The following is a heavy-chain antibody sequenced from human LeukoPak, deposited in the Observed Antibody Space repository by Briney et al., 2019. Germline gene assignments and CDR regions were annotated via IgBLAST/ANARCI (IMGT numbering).Heavy chain of an antibody. CDR2: IYHSGTT. V-gene: IGHV4-38-2*02. CDR3: ATAREVGAIDY. J-gene: IGHJ4*02. Sequence: SETLSLTCTVSGYSISSGYYWGWIRQPPGKGLEWIGSIYHSGTTYYNPSLRSRVTITVDMSKNQFSLELSSVTAADTAVYYCATAREVGAIDYWGQGTLVTVSS. CDR1: GYSISSGYY. D-gene: IGHD1-26*01.